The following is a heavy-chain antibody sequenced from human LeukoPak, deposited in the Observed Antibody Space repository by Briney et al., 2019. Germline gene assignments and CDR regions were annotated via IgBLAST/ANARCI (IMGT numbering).Heavy chain of an antibody. CDR2: INHSGST. Sequence: SETLSLTCAVYGGSFSGYYWSWIRQPPGKGLEWIGEINHSGSTNYNPSLESRVTISVDTSKNQFSLKLSSVTAADTAVYYCARSYCDRTTCYGMDLWGQGTTVTVSS. V-gene: IGHV4-34*01. CDR3: ARSYCDRTTCYGMDL. D-gene: IGHD2-2*01. J-gene: IGHJ6*02. CDR1: GGSFSGYY.